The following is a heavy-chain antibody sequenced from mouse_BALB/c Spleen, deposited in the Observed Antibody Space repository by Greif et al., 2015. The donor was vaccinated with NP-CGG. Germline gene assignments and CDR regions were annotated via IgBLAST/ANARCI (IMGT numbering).Heavy chain of an antibody. D-gene: IGHD2-1*01. J-gene: IGHJ4*01. CDR3: ASLLWGYAMDY. CDR1: GYSITSGYY. Sequence: DVQLQESGPGLVKPSQSLSLTCSVTGYSITSGYYWNWIRQFPGNKLEWMGYISYDGSNNYNPSLKNRISITRDTSKNQFFLKLNSVTTEDTATYYCASLLWGYAMDYWGQGTSVTVSS. CDR2: ISYDGSN. V-gene: IGHV3-6*02.